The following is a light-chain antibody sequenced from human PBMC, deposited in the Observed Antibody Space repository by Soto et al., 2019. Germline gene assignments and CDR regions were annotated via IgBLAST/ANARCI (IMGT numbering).Light chain of an antibody. CDR1: QTISNW. CDR2: KAS. J-gene: IGKJ1*01. V-gene: IGKV1-5*03. CDR3: QQYNSYSQT. Sequence: QMKLSDATVSAAVRERVTLTVQASQTISNWLAWYQQKPGKAPKLMIYKASTLESGVPSRFSGSGSGTEFTLTISSLQPEDFATYYCQQYNSYSQTFGQGTKVDI.